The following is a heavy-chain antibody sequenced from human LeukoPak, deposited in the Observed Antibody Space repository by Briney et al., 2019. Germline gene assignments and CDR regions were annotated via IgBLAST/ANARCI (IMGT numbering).Heavy chain of an antibody. CDR1: GYSFTSYW. J-gene: IGHJ4*02. V-gene: IGHV5-10-1*01. CDR3: ARHSIRKGVIYYY. Sequence: GASLKISYKGSGYSFTSYWISWGRRMPGKGVEWRGRIDPSDSYTNYSPSFQGHVTISADKSISTAYLQWSSLKASDTAMYYCARHSIRKGVIYYYWGQGTLVTVSS. D-gene: IGHD3-10*01. CDR2: IDPSDSYT.